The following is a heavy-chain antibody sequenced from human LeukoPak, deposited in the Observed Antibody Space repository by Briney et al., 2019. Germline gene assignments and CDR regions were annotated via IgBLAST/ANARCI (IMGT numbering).Heavy chain of an antibody. D-gene: IGHD6-13*01. J-gene: IGHJ4*02. V-gene: IGHV4-30-2*01. CDR2: IYHSGST. CDR1: GGSISSGGYS. CDR3: ARGWYYFDY. Sequence: SETLSLTCAVSGGSISSGGYSWSWIRQPPGKGLEWIGYIYHSGSTYYNPSLKSRVTMSVDTSKNQFSLKLSSVTAADTAVYYCARGWYYFDYWGQGTLVTVSS.